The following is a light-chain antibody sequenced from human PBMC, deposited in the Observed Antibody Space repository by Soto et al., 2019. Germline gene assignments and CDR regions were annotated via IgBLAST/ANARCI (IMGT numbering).Light chain of an antibody. CDR3: QRYNSAPFT. J-gene: IGKJ3*01. CDR1: QGISNY. Sequence: DLQMTQAPSSLSASIGDRVTITCRASQGISNYLAGYQQKPEKVPELLIYAESTLQSGVPSRFIGSGSGTDFTLSIGSLQPEDVAIYSCQRYNSAPFTFGPGNKVDIK. CDR2: AES. V-gene: IGKV1-27*01.